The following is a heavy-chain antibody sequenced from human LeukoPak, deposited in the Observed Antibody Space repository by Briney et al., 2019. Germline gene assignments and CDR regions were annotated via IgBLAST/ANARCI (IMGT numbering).Heavy chain of an antibody. CDR2: IDNDGSST. CDR3: SRERPPNWFDP. Sequence: PGGPLRLSCAGSGFTFNNHWMHWVRQVAGKGWEWVSRIDNDGSSTIYADSVKARFTISRDNAKYTLYLRMNRLRAEVTAMEYCSRERPPNWFDPWGQGTLVSASS. V-gene: IGHV3-74*01. D-gene: IGHD6-25*01. J-gene: IGHJ5*02. CDR1: GFTFNNHW.